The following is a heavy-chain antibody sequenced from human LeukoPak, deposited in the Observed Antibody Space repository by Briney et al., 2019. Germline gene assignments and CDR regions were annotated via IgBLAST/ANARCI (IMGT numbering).Heavy chain of an antibody. V-gene: IGHV3-23*01. Sequence: GGSLRLSCAASGFTFSSSAMSWVRQAPGKGLEWVSAISGSGGSTYYADSVKGRFTISRDNSKNTLYLQMNSLRAEDTAVYYCAKCITMVRGEIDYWGQGTLVTVSS. D-gene: IGHD3-10*01. CDR1: GFTFSSSA. CDR2: ISGSGGST. J-gene: IGHJ4*02. CDR3: AKCITMVRGEIDY.